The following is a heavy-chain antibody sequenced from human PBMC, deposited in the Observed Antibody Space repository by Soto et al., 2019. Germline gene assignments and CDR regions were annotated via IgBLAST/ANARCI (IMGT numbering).Heavy chain of an antibody. CDR2: FSGNGRDT. CDR1: GFGFSDNY. V-gene: IGHV3-11*05. CDR3: AKGKISTTTYTSFDS. J-gene: IGHJ5*01. D-gene: IGHD1-26*01. Sequence: GGSLRLSCAASGFGFSDNYMTWIRQAPGKGLEWVSYFSGNGRDTHYADSVKGRFTISRDNFKSSLYLQMSSLRAEDTAVYYCAKGKISTTTYTSFDSWGQGTLVTVSS.